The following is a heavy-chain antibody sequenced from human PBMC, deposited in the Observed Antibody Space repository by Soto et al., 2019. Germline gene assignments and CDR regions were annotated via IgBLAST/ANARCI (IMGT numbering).Heavy chain of an antibody. V-gene: IGHV3-30*18. D-gene: IGHD5-18*01. J-gene: IGHJ6*02. Sequence: GGSLRLSCAASGFTFSSYGIHWVRQSPGKGLEWVALISYDGTDKYYADSVKGRFTISRDNSKNTLYLQMSSLGPEDTAVYYCVKERYAQLWLEDYGMDVWGQGTTVTVSS. CDR2: ISYDGTDK. CDR3: VKERYAQLWLEDYGMDV. CDR1: GFTFSSYG.